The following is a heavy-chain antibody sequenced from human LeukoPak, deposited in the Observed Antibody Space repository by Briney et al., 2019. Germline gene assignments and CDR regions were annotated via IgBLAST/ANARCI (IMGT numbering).Heavy chain of an antibody. J-gene: IGHJ6*03. CDR3: ARGRVSSSTWYSTYYYYFYMDV. CDR1: RGSISGYS. Sequence: SETLSLTCTVSRGSISGYSWSWIRQSPGGGLEWIGYIYYSGGTAYNPSLRSRVTLSVDTTKNLFSLRLRSVTAADTAVYFCARGRVSSSTWYSTYYYYFYMDVWGKGTTVTVSS. V-gene: IGHV4-59*01. D-gene: IGHD1-1*01. CDR2: IYYSGGT.